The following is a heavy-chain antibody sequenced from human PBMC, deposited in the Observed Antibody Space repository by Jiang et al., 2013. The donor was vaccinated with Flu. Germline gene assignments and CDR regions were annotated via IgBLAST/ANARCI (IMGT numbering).Heavy chain of an antibody. J-gene: IGHJ4*02. CDR3: ARRMGIHDYSGPGDY. Sequence: SGAEVKKPGASVKVSCKASGYTFSSYYMHWVRQAPGQGLEWMGIINPSGGSTNYAQKFQGRVTMTRDTSTSTVYMELSSLRSEDTAVYYCARRMGIHDYSGPGDYWGQGTLGHRLL. CDR2: INPSGGST. D-gene: IGHD4-11*01. V-gene: IGHV1-46*01. CDR1: GYTFSSYY.